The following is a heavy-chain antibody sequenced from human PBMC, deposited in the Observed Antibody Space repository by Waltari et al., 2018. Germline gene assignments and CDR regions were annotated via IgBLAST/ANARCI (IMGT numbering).Heavy chain of an antibody. CDR1: GLTFSSYG. CDR2: IWYDGSNK. Sequence: QVQLVESGGGVVQPGRSLRLSCAASGLTFSSYGMHWVRQAPGKGLEWVAVIWYDGSNKYYADSVKGRFTISRDNSKNTLYLQMNSLRAEDTAVYYCARDPGQGYFDYWGQGTLVTVSS. CDR3: ARDPGQGYFDY. V-gene: IGHV3-33*01. J-gene: IGHJ4*02.